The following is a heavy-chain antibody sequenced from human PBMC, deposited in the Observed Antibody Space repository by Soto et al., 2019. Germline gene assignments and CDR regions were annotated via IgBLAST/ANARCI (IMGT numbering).Heavy chain of an antibody. J-gene: IGHJ4*02. CDR2: IWYHGSNK. D-gene: IGHD6-19*01. V-gene: IGHV3-33*01. CDR1: GFTFSSYV. CDR3: ASGSGWYSPDY. Sequence: GGSLRLSCAASGFTFSSYVMHWVRQAPGKGLEWVAVIWYHGSNKYYADSVKGRFTISRDNSKNTLYLQMNSLRAEDTAVYYCASGSGWYSPDYWGQGTLVTVSS.